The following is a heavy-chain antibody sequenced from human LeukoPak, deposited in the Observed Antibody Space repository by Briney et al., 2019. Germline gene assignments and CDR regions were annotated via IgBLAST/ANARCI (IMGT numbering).Heavy chain of an antibody. D-gene: IGHD6-19*01. Sequence: PSETLSLTCAVSGGSVSSGSYYWSWIRQPPGKGLEWIGYIYYSGSTNYNPSLKSRVTISVDTSKNQFSLKLSSVTAADTAVYYCARKNGRIVAGIFGRWGNWFDPWGQGTLVTVSS. CDR3: ARKNGRIVAGIFGRWGNWFDP. V-gene: IGHV4-61*01. CDR2: IYYSGST. J-gene: IGHJ5*02. CDR1: GGSVSSGSYY.